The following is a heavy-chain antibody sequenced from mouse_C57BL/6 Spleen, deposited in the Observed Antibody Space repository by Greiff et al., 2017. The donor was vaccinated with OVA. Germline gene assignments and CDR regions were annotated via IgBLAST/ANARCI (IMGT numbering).Heavy chain of an antibody. V-gene: IGHV1-64*01. D-gene: IGHD2-5*01. J-gene: IGHJ2*01. CDR2: IHPNSGST. Sequence: QVQLQQSGAELVKPGASVKLSCKASGYTFTSYWMHWVKQRPGQGLEWIGMIHPNSGSTNYNEKFKSKATLTVDKSSSTAYMQLSSLTSEDSAVYYCARAVTTTGYFDYWGQGTTLTVSS. CDR3: ARAVTTTGYFDY. CDR1: GYTFTSYW.